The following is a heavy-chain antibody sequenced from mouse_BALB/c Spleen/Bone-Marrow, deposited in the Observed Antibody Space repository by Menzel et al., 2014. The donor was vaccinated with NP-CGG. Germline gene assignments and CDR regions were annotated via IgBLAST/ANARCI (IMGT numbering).Heavy chain of an antibody. CDR2: IWAGGST. CDR1: GFSLTSYG. D-gene: IGHD2-4*01. J-gene: IGHJ4*01. Sequence: VKLVESGPGLVAPSQSLSITCTVSGFSLTSYGVHWVRQPPGKGLEWLGVIWAGGSTNYNSALMSRQSISKDNSKGQVFLKMNSLRTDDTAMYYCARVDYDDYYAMDYWGQGTSVNVSS. CDR3: ARVDYDDYYAMDY. V-gene: IGHV2-9*02.